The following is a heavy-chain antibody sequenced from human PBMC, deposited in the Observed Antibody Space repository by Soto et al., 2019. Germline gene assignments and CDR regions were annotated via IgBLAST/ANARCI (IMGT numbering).Heavy chain of an antibody. Sequence: WGSLRLSCAASGFTFSNAWMSWVRQAPGKGLEWVGRIKSKPAGGTTDYAAPVKGRFTISRDDSTSTLYLQMNSLKTEDTAVYYCPTDYYYGSGFPYWGQGTLVTVSS. V-gene: IGHV3-15*01. D-gene: IGHD3-10*01. CDR2: IKSKPAGGTT. J-gene: IGHJ4*02. CDR1: GFTFSNAW. CDR3: PTDYYYGSGFPY.